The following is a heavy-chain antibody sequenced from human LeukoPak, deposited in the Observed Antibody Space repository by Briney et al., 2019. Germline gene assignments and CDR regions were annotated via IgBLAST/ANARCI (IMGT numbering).Heavy chain of an antibody. CDR2: INYSGST. V-gene: IGHV4-59*01. CDR3: ARGGSIVGATPHDAFDI. D-gene: IGHD1-26*01. J-gene: IGHJ3*02. CDR1: AAPITSYY. Sequence: SETLSLTCTVSAAPITSYYWSWIRQPPGKGLEWIGYINYSGSTNYNPSLKSRVAISVDTSKNQVSLRLSSVTAADTAVYYCARGGSIVGATPHDAFDIWGQGTVVTVS.